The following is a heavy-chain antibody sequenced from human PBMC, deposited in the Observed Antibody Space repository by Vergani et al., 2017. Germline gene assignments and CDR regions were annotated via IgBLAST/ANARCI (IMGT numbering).Heavy chain of an antibody. CDR2: IYWDDDK. D-gene: IGHD3-3*01. CDR1: GFSLSTSGVG. J-gene: IGHJ3*02. Sequence: QITLKESGPTLVKPTQTLTLTCTFSGFSLSTSGVGVGWIRQPPGKALEWLALIYWDDDKRYSPSLKSRLTITKDTSKNQVVLTMTNMDPVDTATYYCAHIYDFWIGDAIDIWGQGTMVTVSS. CDR3: AHIYDFWIGDAIDI. V-gene: IGHV2-5*02.